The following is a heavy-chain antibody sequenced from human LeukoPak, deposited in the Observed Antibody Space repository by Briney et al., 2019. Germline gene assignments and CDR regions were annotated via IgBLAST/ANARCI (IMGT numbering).Heavy chain of an antibody. CDR3: ARSGCTNGICFEFDC. Sequence: SETLSLTCTVSGGSISSSGYYWSWIRQHPGKGLEWIGYIYYSGTTYYNPSLQSRGTISVDTSKNQFSLKLSSVTAADTAMYYCARSGCTNGICFEFDCWGQGTLVTVSS. V-gene: IGHV4-31*03. CDR2: IYYSGTT. J-gene: IGHJ4*02. D-gene: IGHD2-8*01. CDR1: GGSISSSGYY.